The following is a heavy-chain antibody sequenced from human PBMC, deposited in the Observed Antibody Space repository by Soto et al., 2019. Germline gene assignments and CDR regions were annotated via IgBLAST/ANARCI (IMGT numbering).Heavy chain of an antibody. CDR2: VYTRGYS. D-gene: IGHD6-13*01. J-gene: IGHJ5*02. CDR3: AREPTTAGTVNWFDP. CDR1: GGSISSDY. V-gene: IGHV4-4*07. Sequence: VQLQEAGPGLVKPSETLSLICTVSGGSISSDYLNWIRQPAGKGLEWIGRVYTRGYSNSNPSLKSRVTMSVDTSKKQFSLNLSSVTAADTAVYYCAREPTTAGTVNWFDPWGQGTLVTVSS.